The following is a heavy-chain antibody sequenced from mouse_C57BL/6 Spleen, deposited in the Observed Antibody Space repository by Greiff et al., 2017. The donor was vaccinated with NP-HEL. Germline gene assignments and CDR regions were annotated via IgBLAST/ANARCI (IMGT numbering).Heavy chain of an antibody. V-gene: IGHV1-81*01. CDR2: IYPRSGNT. CDR3: ARSWEGVYY. J-gene: IGHJ2*01. CDR1: GYTFTSYG. Sequence: VQLQQPGAELVKPGASVKLSCKASGYTFTSYGISWVKQRTGQGLEWIGEIYPRSGNTYYNEKFKGKATLTADKSSSTAYMELRSLTSEDSAVYFCARSWEGVYYWGQGTTLTVSS. D-gene: IGHD4-1*01.